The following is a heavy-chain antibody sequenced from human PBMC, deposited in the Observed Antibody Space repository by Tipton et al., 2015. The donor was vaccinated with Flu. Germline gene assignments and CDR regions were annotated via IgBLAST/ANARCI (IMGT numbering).Heavy chain of an antibody. Sequence: TLSLTCTVSGGSISSYYWSWIRQPPGKGLEWIGYIYYSGSTNYNPSLKSRVTISVDTSKNQFSLKLSSVTAADTAVYYCARDVSLVPGVMASWGQGTLVTVSS. CDR1: GGSISSYY. V-gene: IGHV4-59*12. D-gene: IGHD3-16*01. CDR3: ARDVSLVPGVMAS. J-gene: IGHJ5*02. CDR2: IYYSGST.